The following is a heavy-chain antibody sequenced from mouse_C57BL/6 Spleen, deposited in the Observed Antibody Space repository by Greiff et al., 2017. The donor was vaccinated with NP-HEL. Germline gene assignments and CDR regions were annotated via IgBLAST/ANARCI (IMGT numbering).Heavy chain of an antibody. J-gene: IGHJ1*03. D-gene: IGHD2-4*01. CDR2: IDPSDSYT. Sequence: VQLQQPGAELVMPGASVKLSCKASGYTFTSYWMHWVKQRPGQGLEWIGEIDPSDSYTNYNQKFKGKSTLTVDKSSSTAYMQLSSLTSEDSAVYYCARRGDYGSYWYFDVWGTGTTVTVSS. V-gene: IGHV1-69*01. CDR1: GYTFTSYW. CDR3: ARRGDYGSYWYFDV.